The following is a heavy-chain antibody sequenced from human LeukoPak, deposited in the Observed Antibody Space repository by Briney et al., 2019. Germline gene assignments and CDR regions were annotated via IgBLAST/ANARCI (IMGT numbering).Heavy chain of an antibody. CDR1: GFTFSSYA. J-gene: IGHJ6*02. D-gene: IGHD2-15*01. Sequence: GGSLRLSCAASGFTFSSYAMSWVRQAPGKGLEWVSAISGSGGSTYYADSVKGRFTISRDNSKNTVYLQMNSLRAEDTAVYYCAKGIGYCSGGSCNNYYHYYGMDVWGQGTTVTVSS. CDR2: ISGSGGST. CDR3: AKGIGYCSGGSCNNYYHYYGMDV. V-gene: IGHV3-23*01.